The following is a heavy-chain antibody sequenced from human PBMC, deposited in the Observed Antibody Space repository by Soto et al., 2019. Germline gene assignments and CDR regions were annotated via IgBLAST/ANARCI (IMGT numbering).Heavy chain of an antibody. V-gene: IGHV3-21*03. J-gene: IGHJ6*02. CDR1: GFTFTPYS. CDR2: ITSTSAYI. Sequence: ESGGGLVKPGGSLRLSCAASGFTFTPYSMNWVRQAPGKGLEWVSSITSTSAYIYYADSVKGRFTISRDNAENSLYLQMDSLRADDSAVYYCARGGSYGDYNYYYGLDVWGPGTMVTVSS. D-gene: IGHD4-17*01. CDR3: ARGGSYGDYNYYYGLDV.